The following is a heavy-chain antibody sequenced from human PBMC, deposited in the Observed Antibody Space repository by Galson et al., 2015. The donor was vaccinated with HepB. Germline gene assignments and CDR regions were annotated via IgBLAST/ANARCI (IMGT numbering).Heavy chain of an antibody. Sequence: SLRLSCAASGFTFSSYSMNWVRQAPGKGLEWVSSISSSSSYIYYADSVRGRFTISRDNAKNSLYLQMNSLRAEDTAVYYCARDGFPFFIVATIDNYWYFDLWGRGTLVTVSP. CDR3: ARDGFPFFIVATIDNYWYFDL. J-gene: IGHJ2*01. V-gene: IGHV3-21*01. CDR1: GFTFSSYS. CDR2: ISSSSSYI. D-gene: IGHD5-12*01.